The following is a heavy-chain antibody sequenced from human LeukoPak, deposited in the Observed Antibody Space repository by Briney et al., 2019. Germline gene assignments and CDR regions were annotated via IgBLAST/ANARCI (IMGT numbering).Heavy chain of an antibody. CDR1: GFTFSSYA. Sequence: GGSLRLSCAASGFTFSSYAMSWVRQAPGKGLEWVSAISGSGGSTYHADSVKGRFTISRHDSKNTVYLQMNSLRAEDTALYYCARVAPGYTYGYGAPYYFDYWGQGTPVTVSS. CDR3: ARVAPGYTYGYGAPYYFDY. CDR2: ISGSGGST. V-gene: IGHV3-23*01. J-gene: IGHJ4*02. D-gene: IGHD5-18*01.